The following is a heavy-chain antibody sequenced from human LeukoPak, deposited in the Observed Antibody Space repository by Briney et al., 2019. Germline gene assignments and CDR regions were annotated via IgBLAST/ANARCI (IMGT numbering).Heavy chain of an antibody. D-gene: IGHD3-9*01. CDR3: ARGYDILTGDNYFDY. V-gene: IGHV3-13*01. CDR2: ISTAGDT. Sequence: GGSLRLSCAASGFTFSSYDMHWVRQATGKGLEWVSAISTAGDTYYPGSVKGRFTICRESAKNSLYLQMNSLRAGDTAVYYCARGYDILTGDNYFDYWGQGTLVTVSS. CDR1: GFTFSSYD. J-gene: IGHJ4*02.